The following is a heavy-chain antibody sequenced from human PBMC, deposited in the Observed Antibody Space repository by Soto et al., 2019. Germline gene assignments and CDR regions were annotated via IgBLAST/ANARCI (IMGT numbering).Heavy chain of an antibody. CDR3: AKNLMLTAPEGFDM. CDR1: GYTFTAYY. Sequence: QVQLVQSGAEVKKPGASVKVSCKASGYTFTAYYMHWVRQAPGQGLERLGWVYPEGGVTNYAQKFQGRVTMTRETSMSTAYMELGRMRSDEQAVYYCAKNLMLTAPEGFDMWGQGTMRTVSS. J-gene: IGHJ3*02. V-gene: IGHV1-2*02. D-gene: IGHD3-16*01. CDR2: VYPEGGVT.